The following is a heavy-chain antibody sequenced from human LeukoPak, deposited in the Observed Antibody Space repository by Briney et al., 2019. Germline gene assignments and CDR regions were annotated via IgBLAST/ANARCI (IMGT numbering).Heavy chain of an antibody. Sequence: TGGSLRLSCVVSGFTVSNNYMSWVRQAPGKGLEWVSAFYSGGNTYYAGSVKGRFIISRDSSKNTLYLQMNNLRPEDTAMYYCAKLPSSGWPDYWGQGTLVTVSS. CDR1: GFTVSNNY. J-gene: IGHJ4*02. CDR2: FYSGGNT. D-gene: IGHD6-19*01. V-gene: IGHV3-53*01. CDR3: AKLPSSGWPDY.